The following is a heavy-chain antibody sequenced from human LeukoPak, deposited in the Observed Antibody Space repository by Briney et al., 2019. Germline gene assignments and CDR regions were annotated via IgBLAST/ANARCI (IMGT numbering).Heavy chain of an antibody. Sequence: ASEKVSCKASGYTFTSHYMHWVRQAPGQGLELMGWINPNSGGTNYAQKFQGRVTMTSDTSISTAYMELSRLRSDDTAVYYCARDLHYYDSSGYPGAFDIWGQGTMVTVSS. J-gene: IGHJ3*02. CDR2: INPNSGGT. CDR3: ARDLHYYDSSGYPGAFDI. D-gene: IGHD3-22*01. V-gene: IGHV1-2*02. CDR1: GYTFTSHY.